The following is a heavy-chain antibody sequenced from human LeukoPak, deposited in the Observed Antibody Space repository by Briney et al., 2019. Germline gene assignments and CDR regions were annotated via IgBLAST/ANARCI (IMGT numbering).Heavy chain of an antibody. Sequence: GGSLRLSCAASGFTFSSYEMNWVRQAPGKGLEWVSYISSSGSTIYYADSVKGRFTISRDNAKNSLYLQMNSLRAEDTAVYYCAREGGTTLRFLEWLTYFDYWGQGTLVTVSS. CDR2: ISSSGSTI. V-gene: IGHV3-48*03. CDR3: AREGGTTLRFLEWLTYFDY. D-gene: IGHD3-3*01. J-gene: IGHJ4*02. CDR1: GFTFSSYE.